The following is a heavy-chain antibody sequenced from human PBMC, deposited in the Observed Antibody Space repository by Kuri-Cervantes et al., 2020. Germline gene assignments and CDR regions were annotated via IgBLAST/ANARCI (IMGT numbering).Heavy chain of an antibody. CDR1: GFTFSGSV. V-gene: IGHV3-73*01. Sequence: GGSLRLSCAASGFTFSGSVMHWVRQPSGKGLEWVGRIRSKGNNYATAYAASVKGRFTVSRDDSTNTAYLQMNSLRAEDTALYYCARAQWLALIDYWGQGTLVTVSS. D-gene: IGHD6-19*01. J-gene: IGHJ4*02. CDR2: IRSKGNNYAT. CDR3: ARAQWLALIDY.